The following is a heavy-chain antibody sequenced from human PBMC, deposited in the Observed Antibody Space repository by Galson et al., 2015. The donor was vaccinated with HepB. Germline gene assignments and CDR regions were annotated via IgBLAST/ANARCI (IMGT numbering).Heavy chain of an antibody. Sequence: SLRLSCATSGFTFSSYGMHWVRQASGKGLEWVAFIWYDGSHTYYGDSVKGRFTISRDNSKNTLHLEMNNLKVEDTAMYYCVATLYKSNYWGQGTLVTVSS. CDR1: GFTFSSYG. V-gene: IGHV3-33*01. J-gene: IGHJ4*02. CDR2: IWYDGSHT. D-gene: IGHD5-24*01. CDR3: VATLYKSNY.